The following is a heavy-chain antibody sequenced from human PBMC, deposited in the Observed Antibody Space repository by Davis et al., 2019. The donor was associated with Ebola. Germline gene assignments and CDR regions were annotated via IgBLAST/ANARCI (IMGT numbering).Heavy chain of an antibody. J-gene: IGHJ6*02. CDR3: ARFKGDYGWYYGMDV. V-gene: IGHV5-51*01. D-gene: IGHD4/OR15-4a*01. CDR1: GYSFTRYW. CDR2: IYPGDSDT. Sequence: GESLKIPCKGSGYSFTRYWLGWVRQMPGKGLEWMGIIYPGDSDTRYSPSFQGQVTISADKSISTAYLQWSSLKASDTAMYYCARFKGDYGWYYGMDVWGQGTTVTVSS.